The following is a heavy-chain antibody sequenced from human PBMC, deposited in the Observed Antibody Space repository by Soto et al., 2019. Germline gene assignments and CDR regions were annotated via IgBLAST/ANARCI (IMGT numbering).Heavy chain of an antibody. J-gene: IGHJ4*02. CDR3: ARHMTGTTGIFDY. D-gene: IGHD1-20*01. V-gene: IGHV3-74*01. CDR1: GFPFSTYW. CDR2: ISSDGSST. Sequence: GGSLRLSCAASGFPFSTYWMHWVRQAPGKGLVWVSRISSDGSSTNYADFVKGRFTISRDNAKNTLYLQMNSLRAEDTAVYYSARHMTGTTGIFDYWGPGTPVTVSS.